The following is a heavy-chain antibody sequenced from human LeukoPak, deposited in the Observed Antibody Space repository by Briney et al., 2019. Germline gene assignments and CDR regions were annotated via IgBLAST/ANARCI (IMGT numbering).Heavy chain of an antibody. CDR3: ASWGEGALDN. Sequence: GGSLRLSCAGSGWMHWVRQAPGKGLVWVSGINGLGTATYYADSVKGRFTISRDNAKKSLYLQMNSLRVEDTGVYYCASWGEGALDNWGQGTLVTVSS. D-gene: IGHD1-26*01. V-gene: IGHV3-74*01. J-gene: IGHJ4*02. CDR1: GW. CDR2: INGLGTAT.